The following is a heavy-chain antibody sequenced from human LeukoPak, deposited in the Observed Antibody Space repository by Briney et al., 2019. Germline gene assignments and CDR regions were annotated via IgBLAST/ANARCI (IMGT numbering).Heavy chain of an antibody. Sequence: ASVKVSCKASSYTFTSCGISWVRQAPGQGLEWMGWISAYNGNTNYVQKLQGRVTMTTDTSTSTAYMELRSLRSDDTAVYYCARDLDGSGSYYTDYWGQGTLVTVSS. CDR2: ISAYNGNT. CDR3: ARDLDGSGSYYTDY. V-gene: IGHV1-18*01. J-gene: IGHJ4*02. CDR1: SYTFTSCG. D-gene: IGHD3-10*01.